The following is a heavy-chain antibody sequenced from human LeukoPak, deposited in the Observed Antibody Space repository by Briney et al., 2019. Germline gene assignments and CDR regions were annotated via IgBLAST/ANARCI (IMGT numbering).Heavy chain of an antibody. D-gene: IGHD6-13*01. Sequence: ASVKVSCKVSGYTLTELSMHWVRQAPGKGLEWMGGFDPEDGETIYAQKFQGRVTMTEDTSTDTAYMELNSLRAEDTAVYYCAKRAAAGILAIDYWGQGTLVTVSS. J-gene: IGHJ4*02. CDR2: FDPEDGET. CDR3: AKRAAAGILAIDY. CDR1: GYTLTELS. V-gene: IGHV1-24*01.